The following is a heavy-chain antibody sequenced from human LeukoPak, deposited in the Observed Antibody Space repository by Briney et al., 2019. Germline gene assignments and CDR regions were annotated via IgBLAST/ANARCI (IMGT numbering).Heavy chain of an antibody. D-gene: IGHD1-26*01. Sequence: PSETLSLTCTVSGGSISSSSYYWGWIRQPPGKGLEWIGSIYYSGSTYYNPSLKSRVTISVDTSKNQFSLKLSSVTAADTAVYYCARSRRAGMGRLGGFDYWGQGTLVTVSS. V-gene: IGHV4-39*07. J-gene: IGHJ4*02. CDR2: IYYSGST. CDR1: GGSISSSSYY. CDR3: ARSRRAGMGRLGGFDY.